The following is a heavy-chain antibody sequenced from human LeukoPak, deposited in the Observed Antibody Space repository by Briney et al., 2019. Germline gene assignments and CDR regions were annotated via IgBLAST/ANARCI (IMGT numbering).Heavy chain of an antibody. CDR2: ISSGSRYI. D-gene: IGHD3-3*01. CDR3: ARQYYDFWNGYYNPYFDY. J-gene: IGHJ4*02. Sequence: GGSLRLSCAASGFTFSSYSMNWVRQAPGEGLEWVSSISSGSRYIYYADSVKGRFTISRDNAKNSLYLQMNSLRAEDTAVYYCARQYYDFWNGYYNPYFDYWGQGTLVTVSS. V-gene: IGHV3-21*01. CDR1: GFTFSSYS.